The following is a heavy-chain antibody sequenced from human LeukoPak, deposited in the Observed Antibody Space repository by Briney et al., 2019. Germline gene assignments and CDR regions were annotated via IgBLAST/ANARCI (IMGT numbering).Heavy chain of an antibody. Sequence: GGSLRLSCAASGFTFSSHSMNWVRQAPGKGLEWVSSISSSSSHIYYADSVKGRFTISRDNAKNSLYLQMNSLRAEDMAEYYCARGGLYSSSSYYYYMDVWGKGTTVTVSS. CDR3: ARGGLYSSSSYYYYMDV. CDR1: GFTFSSHS. J-gene: IGHJ6*03. CDR2: ISSSSSHI. V-gene: IGHV3-21*01. D-gene: IGHD6-6*01.